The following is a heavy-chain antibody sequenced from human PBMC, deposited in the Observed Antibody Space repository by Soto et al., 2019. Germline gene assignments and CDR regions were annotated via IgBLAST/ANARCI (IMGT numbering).Heavy chain of an antibody. CDR2: ISSSSSTI. CDR3: ARDPGYSGYDLPPDV. J-gene: IGHJ6*02. V-gene: IGHV3-48*01. Sequence: GSLRLSCAASGFTFSSYSMNWVRQAPGKGLEWVSYISSSSSTIYYADSVKGRFTISRDNAKNSLYLQMNSLRAEDTAVYYCARDPGYSGYDLPPDVWGQGTTVTVSS. D-gene: IGHD5-12*01. CDR1: GFTFSSYS.